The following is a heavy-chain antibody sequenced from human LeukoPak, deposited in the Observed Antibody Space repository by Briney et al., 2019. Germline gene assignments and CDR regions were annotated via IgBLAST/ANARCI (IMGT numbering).Heavy chain of an antibody. Sequence: GGSLRLSCAASGFTFSSYSMNWVRQAPGKGLEWVSSISSSSSYIYYADSVKGRFTISRDNAKNSLYLQMNSLRAEDTAVYYCARRPPSRGYTPLDYWGQGTLVTVSS. CDR2: ISSSSSYI. CDR1: GFTFSSYS. V-gene: IGHV3-21*01. J-gene: IGHJ4*02. CDR3: ARRPPSRGYTPLDY. D-gene: IGHD5-18*01.